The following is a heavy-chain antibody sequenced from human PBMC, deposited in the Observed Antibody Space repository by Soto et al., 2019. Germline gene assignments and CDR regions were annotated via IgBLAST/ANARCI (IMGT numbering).Heavy chain of an antibody. J-gene: IGHJ6*01. CDR2: ISYDGSNK. CDR3: ARGRFLEWSNYYYGMDV. Sequence: WGSLGLSCAASVFTFSSYAMHWVRQAPGKGLEWVAVISYDGSNKYYADSVKGRFTISRDNSKNTLYLQMKSLRAEDTAMYYCARGRFLEWSNYYYGMDVWGQGTTVTVSS. D-gene: IGHD3-3*01. V-gene: IGHV3-30-3*01. CDR1: VFTFSSYA.